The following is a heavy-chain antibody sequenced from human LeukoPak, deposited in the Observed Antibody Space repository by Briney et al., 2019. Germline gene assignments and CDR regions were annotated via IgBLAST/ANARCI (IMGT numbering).Heavy chain of an antibody. J-gene: IGHJ1*01. CDR1: GYTLTELS. CDR2: FDPEDGET. D-gene: IGHD3-22*01. V-gene: IGHV1-24*01. CDR3: ATVSYYYDSSGYQGYFQH. Sequence: ASVTVSCTFSGYTLTELSIHWVRQAPGKGLEWMGGFDPEDGETIYAQRFQGRVTMTEDTSTDTAYMELSSLRSEDAAVYYCATVSYYYDSSGYQGYFQHWGQGTLVTVSS.